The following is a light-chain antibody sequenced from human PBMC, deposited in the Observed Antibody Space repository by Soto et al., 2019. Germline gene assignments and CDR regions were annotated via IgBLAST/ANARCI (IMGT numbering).Light chain of an antibody. V-gene: IGLV2-14*01. J-gene: IGLJ3*02. Sequence: QSALTQPASLSGTPGKSITISCTGTSSDVGGYHYVSWYQQHPVKAPKLMIYEVSNRPSGVSNRFSGSKSGNTASLTISGLPAEDEADYYCSSYTSSSTRVFGGGTKLTVL. CDR3: SSYTSSSTRV. CDR1: SSDVGGYHY. CDR2: EVS.